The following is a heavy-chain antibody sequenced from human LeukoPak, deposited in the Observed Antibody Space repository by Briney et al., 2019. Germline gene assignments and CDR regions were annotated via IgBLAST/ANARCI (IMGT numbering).Heavy chain of an antibody. J-gene: IGHJ5*02. Sequence: KSGGSLRLSCTASGFTFGDYAMSWFRQAPGKGLEWVGFIRSKAYGGTTEYAASVKGRFTISRDDSKSIAYLQMNSLKTEDTAVYYCTRVPLLGYCSSTSCGWFDPWGQGTLVTVSS. CDR1: GFTFGDYA. CDR2: IRSKAYGGTT. V-gene: IGHV3-49*05. CDR3: TRVPLLGYCSSTSCGWFDP. D-gene: IGHD2-2*01.